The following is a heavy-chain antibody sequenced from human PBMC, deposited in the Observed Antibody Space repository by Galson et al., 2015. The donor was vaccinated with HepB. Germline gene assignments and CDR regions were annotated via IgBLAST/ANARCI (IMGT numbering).Heavy chain of an antibody. D-gene: IGHD6-25*01. CDR1: GFTFSDSY. V-gene: IGHV3-11*06. Sequence: SLRLSCAASGFTFSDSYMSWIRQAPGKGLEWVSYISSTSSYINYADSVKGRFTISRDNAKNSLYLQMNSLRAEDTALYYCARHRGQRLLFDYWGQGALVTVSS. CDR3: ARHRGQRLLFDY. J-gene: IGHJ4*02. CDR2: ISSTSSYI.